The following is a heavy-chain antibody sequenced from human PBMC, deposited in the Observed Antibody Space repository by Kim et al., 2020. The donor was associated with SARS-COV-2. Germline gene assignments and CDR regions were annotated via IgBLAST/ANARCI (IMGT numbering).Heavy chain of an antibody. D-gene: IGHD3-3*01. V-gene: IGHV4-34*01. CDR3: ATSSPIDYDFWSGYYYY. Sequence: SETLSLTCAVYGGSFSGYYWSWIRQPPGKGLEWIGEINHSGSTNYNPSLKSRVTISVDTSKNQFSLKLSSVTAADTAVYYCATSSPIDYDFWSGYYYY. J-gene: IGHJ6*01. CDR1: GGSFSGYY. CDR2: INHSGST.